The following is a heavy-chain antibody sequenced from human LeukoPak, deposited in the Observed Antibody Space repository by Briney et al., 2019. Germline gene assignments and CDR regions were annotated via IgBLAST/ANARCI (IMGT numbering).Heavy chain of an antibody. CDR3: ARGWDYSNYFDY. CDR1: GFTFSSSNM. V-gene: IGHV4-4*02. CDR2: IYHSGST. D-gene: IGHD4-11*01. Sequence: GSLRLSCAASGFTFSSSNMNWVRQAPGKGLEWIGYIYHSGSTYYNPSLKSRVTISVDRSKNQFSLKLSSVTAADTAVYYCARGWDYSNYFDYWGQGTLVTVSS. J-gene: IGHJ4*02.